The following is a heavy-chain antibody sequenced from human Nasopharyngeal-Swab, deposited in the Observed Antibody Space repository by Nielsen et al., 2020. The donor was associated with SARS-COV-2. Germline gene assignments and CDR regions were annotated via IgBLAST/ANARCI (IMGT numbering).Heavy chain of an antibody. V-gene: IGHV5-51*01. J-gene: IGHJ6*02. CDR1: GYSLTSYW. D-gene: IGHD5-12*01. CDR2: IYPRDSDT. Sequence: GESLKISCQGSGYSLTSYWIAWVRQMPGKGLEWMGIIYPRDSDTRYSPSFQGQVTISADKSISTAYLQWSSLKASDTAMYYCVRPEGVATSFKYYFQYGMDVWGQGTMVTVPS. CDR3: VRPEGVATSFKYYFQYGMDV.